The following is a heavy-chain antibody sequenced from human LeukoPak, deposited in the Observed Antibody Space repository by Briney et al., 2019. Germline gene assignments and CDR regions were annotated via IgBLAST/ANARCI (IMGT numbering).Heavy chain of an antibody. D-gene: IGHD2-21*01. V-gene: IGHV5-51*01. J-gene: IGHJ6*02. Sequence: GESLNISCKGSGYSFTSYWIAWVRHMPVKGLEWMGIIYPGDSDSRYSPSFQGQVTISADKSISTAYLQWSSLKASDTAMYYCARRVSYGMDVWGQGTTVTVSS. CDR3: ARRVSYGMDV. CDR2: IYPGDSDS. CDR1: GYSFTSYW.